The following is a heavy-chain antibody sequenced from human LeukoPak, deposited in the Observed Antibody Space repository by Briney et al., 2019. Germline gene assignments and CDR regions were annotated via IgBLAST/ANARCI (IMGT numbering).Heavy chain of an antibody. D-gene: IGHD5-18*01. CDR2: ISSSSSTI. J-gene: IGHJ3*02. CDR3: AGGYSYGPNAFDI. Sequence: GGSLRLSCAASGFTFSSYSMNLVRRAPGKGLEWVSYISSSSSTIYYADSVKGRFTISRDNAKNSLYLQMNSLRAEDTAVYYCAGGYSYGPNAFDIWGQGAMVTVSS. CDR1: GFTFSSYS. V-gene: IGHV3-48*01.